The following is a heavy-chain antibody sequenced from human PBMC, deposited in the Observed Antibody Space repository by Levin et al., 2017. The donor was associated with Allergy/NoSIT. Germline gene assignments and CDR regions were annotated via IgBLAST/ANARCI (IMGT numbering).Heavy chain of an antibody. CDR3: ASGPAVGYYMDV. D-gene: IGHD6-13*01. CDR1: GGSISSTNYH. Sequence: ASETLSLTCSVSGGSISSTNYHWAWLRQPPGKGLEWIGTLYYSGTTYYKSSLWSRVTISADTSKNDFSLKLISVTAADAAVYYCASGPAVGYYMDVWGKGTTVNVSS. CDR2: LYYSGTT. V-gene: IGHV4-39*01. J-gene: IGHJ6*03.